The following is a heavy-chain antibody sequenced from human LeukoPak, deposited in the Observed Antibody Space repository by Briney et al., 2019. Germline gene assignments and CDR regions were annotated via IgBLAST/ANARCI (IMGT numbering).Heavy chain of an antibody. J-gene: IGHJ4*02. Sequence: GGSLRLSCRASGFTFGDYGMSWLRQAPGKGLEWVGFIRSKIYGGTTEYAASVKGRFTISRDDSERIAYLQMKSLRTEDTAVYYCTRVRGYCGYARCYEFDYWGQGTLATVSS. CDR3: TRVRGYCGYARCYEFDY. V-gene: IGHV3-49*03. CDR2: IRSKIYGGTT. CDR1: GFTFGDYG. D-gene: IGHD2-2*01.